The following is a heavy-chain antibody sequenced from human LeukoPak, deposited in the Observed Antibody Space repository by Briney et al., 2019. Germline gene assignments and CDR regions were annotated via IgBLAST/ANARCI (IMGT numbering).Heavy chain of an antibody. V-gene: IGHV1-2*02. Sequence: EASVKVSCKASGGTFSSYAISWVRQAPGQGLEWMGWINPNSGGTNYAQKFQGRVTMTRDTSISTAYMELSRLRSDDTAVYYCARDFSSLGGYWGQGTLVTVSS. CDR1: GGTFSSYA. CDR2: INPNSGGT. CDR3: ARDFSSLGGY. D-gene: IGHD2-2*01. J-gene: IGHJ4*02.